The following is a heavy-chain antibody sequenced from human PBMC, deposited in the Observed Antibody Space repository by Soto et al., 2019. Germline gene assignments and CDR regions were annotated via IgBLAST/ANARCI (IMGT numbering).Heavy chain of an antibody. CDR1: GYTFTSYG. J-gene: IGHJ3*01. CDR2: INVYNGHA. V-gene: IGHV1-18*01. CDR3: ATVETPGGGPPASPTPQAFVV. D-gene: IGHD2-21*02. Sequence: QVQLVQSGGEVKKPGASVKVSCKASGYTFTSYGISWVRQAPGQGLEWMGWINVYNGHAEYAQNLQGRVTMTRDTSTSTAYMDLRSLISDDTAVYYCATVETPGGGPPASPTPQAFVVWGQGTEVTVSS.